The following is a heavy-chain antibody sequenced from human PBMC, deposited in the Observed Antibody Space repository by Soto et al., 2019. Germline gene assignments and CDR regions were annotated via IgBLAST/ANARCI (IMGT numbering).Heavy chain of an antibody. CDR2: IKQDGTEK. Sequence: EVQLVESGGGLVQPGGSLRLSCAASGFTFSTYWMSWVRRTPGKGLEWVANIKQDGTEKYYVDSVRGRLTVSRDNAKSSLYPQMNSLRVEDTAVYYCTTSPHRDSERVFVWGQGTTVTVSS. CDR1: GFTFSTYW. J-gene: IGHJ6*02. V-gene: IGHV3-7*01. D-gene: IGHD1-26*01. CDR3: TTSPHRDSERVFV.